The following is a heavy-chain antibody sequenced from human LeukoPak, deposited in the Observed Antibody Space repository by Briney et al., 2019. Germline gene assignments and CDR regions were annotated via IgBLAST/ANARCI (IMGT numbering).Heavy chain of an antibody. D-gene: IGHD6-13*01. CDR3: AREPRPDSSSWYFSVGYYYGMDV. Sequence: SVKVSCKASGGTFSSYAISWVRQAPGQGLEWMGGIIPIFGTANYAQKFQGRVTITADESTSTAYMELSSLRSEDTAVYYCAREPRPDSSSWYFSVGYYYGMDVWGQGTTVTVSS. J-gene: IGHJ6*02. CDR1: GGTFSSYA. CDR2: IIPIFGTA. V-gene: IGHV1-69*13.